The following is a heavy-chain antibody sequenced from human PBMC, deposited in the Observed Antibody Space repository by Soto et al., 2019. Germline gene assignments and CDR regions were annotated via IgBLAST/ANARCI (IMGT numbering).Heavy chain of an antibody. CDR1: GFSLSTTGVG. CDR2: IYWDDDK. D-gene: IGHD3-10*01. V-gene: IGHV2-5*02. CDR3: AQRLLGYGLGRERAKYFGP. J-gene: IGHJ5*02. Sequence: QITLKESGPTLVRPTQTLTLTCTFSGFSLSTTGVGVGWIRQPPGKALEWLALIYWDDDKRYSPSLKSRLTMSKDNSKNEVLVTMTNMDPVDTGTYYCAQRLLGYGLGRERAKYFGPWGQGTLVTVSS.